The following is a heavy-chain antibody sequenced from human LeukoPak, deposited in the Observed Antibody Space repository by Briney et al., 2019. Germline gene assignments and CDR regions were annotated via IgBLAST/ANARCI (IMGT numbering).Heavy chain of an antibody. Sequence: ASVKVSCKASGYTFTSYGISWVRQAPGQGLEWMGWISAYNGNTNYAQKLQGRATMTTDTSTSTAYMELRSLRSDDTAVYYCAREVLWFGELFFDYWGQGTLVTVSS. CDR2: ISAYNGNT. V-gene: IGHV1-18*01. D-gene: IGHD3-10*01. CDR1: GYTFTSYG. J-gene: IGHJ4*02. CDR3: AREVLWFGELFFDY.